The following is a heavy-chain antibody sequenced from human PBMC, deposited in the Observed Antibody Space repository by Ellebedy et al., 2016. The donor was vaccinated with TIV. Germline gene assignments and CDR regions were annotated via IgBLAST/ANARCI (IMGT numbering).Heavy chain of an antibody. CDR1: GFTFSSYD. CDR3: AKGRGGGSDSSAPRYYFDY. D-gene: IGHD3-22*01. J-gene: IGHJ4*02. V-gene: IGHV3-23*01. CDR2: ISNTGSRT. Sequence: GESLKISCAASGFTFSSYDMSWVRQAPGKGLEEVSTISNTGSRTYYADSVEGRFIIARVNSKKMLYLQMNSLRAEDTAIYYCAKGRGGGSDSSAPRYYFDYWGLGTLVTVSS.